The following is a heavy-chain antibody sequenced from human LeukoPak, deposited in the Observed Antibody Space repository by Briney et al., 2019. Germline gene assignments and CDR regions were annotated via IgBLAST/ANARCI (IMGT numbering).Heavy chain of an antibody. CDR1: GGSISSSNW. V-gene: IGHV4-4*02. J-gene: IGHJ4*02. CDR2: IYHSGST. D-gene: IGHD6-13*01. CDR3: AKTPPGRSSSRAHYFGY. Sequence: PSGTLSLTCAVSGGSISSSNWWSWVRQPPGKGLEWIGEIYHSGSTNYNPSLKSRVTISVDKSKNQFSLKLSSVTAADTAVYYCAKTPPGRSSSRAHYFGYWGQGTLVTVSS.